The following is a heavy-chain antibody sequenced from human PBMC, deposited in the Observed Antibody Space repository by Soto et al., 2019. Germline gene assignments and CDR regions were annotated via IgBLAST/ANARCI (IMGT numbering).Heavy chain of an antibody. Sequence: PGESLKISCQGSGYRFTSYWIGWVRQMPGKGLEWMGIIYPGDSDTRYSPSFQGQVTISADKSISTAYLQWSSLKASDTAMYYCARAKTPGVPAAIRYGMDVWGQGTTVTVSS. D-gene: IGHD2-2*02. CDR1: GYRFTSYW. CDR2: IYPGDSDT. CDR3: ARAKTPGVPAAIRYGMDV. J-gene: IGHJ6*02. V-gene: IGHV5-51*01.